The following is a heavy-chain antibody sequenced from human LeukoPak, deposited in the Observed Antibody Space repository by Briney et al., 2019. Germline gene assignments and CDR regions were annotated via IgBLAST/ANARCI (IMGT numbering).Heavy chain of an antibody. V-gene: IGHV1-2*02. J-gene: IGHJ4*02. D-gene: IGHD3-22*01. CDR2: INPNSGGT. Sequence: ASVKVSCKASGYTFTGYYMHWVRQAPGQGLEWMGWINPNSGGTNYAQKFQGRVTMTRDTSISTAYMELSRLRSDDTAVYYCARRSSGYPYFFDDWGQGTLVTVSS. CDR1: GYTFTGYY. CDR3: ARRSSGYPYFFDD.